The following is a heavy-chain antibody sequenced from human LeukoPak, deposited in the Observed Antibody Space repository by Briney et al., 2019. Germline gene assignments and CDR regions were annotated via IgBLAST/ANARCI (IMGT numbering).Heavy chain of an antibody. D-gene: IGHD3-16*02. CDR1: GYTFTGYY. V-gene: IGHV1-2*06. CDR3: ARDLRYYDYVWGSYRLNY. CDR2: INPNSGGT. J-gene: IGHJ4*02. Sequence: ASVKVSCKASGYTFTGYYMHWVRQAPGLGLEWMGRINPNSGGTNYAQKFQGRVTMTRGTSISTAYMELSRLRSDDTAVYYCARDLRYYDYVWGSYRLNYWGQGTLVTVSS.